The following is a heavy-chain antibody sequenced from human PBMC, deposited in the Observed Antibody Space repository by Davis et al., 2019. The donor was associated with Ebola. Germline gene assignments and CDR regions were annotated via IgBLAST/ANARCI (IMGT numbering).Heavy chain of an antibody. D-gene: IGHD2-15*01. J-gene: IGHJ2*01. Sequence: MPSETLSLPCAVHGGSFRGYYWRWIRQPPGKGLEWLGRFYYSWSTYYNPSLTSRVTISVDTSKNQFSLKLSSVTAADTAVYYCARPAYCSGRSCYSGTSYFDLWGRGTLVTVSS. CDR2: FYYSWST. V-gene: IGHV4-34*01. CDR1: GGSFRGYY. CDR3: ARPAYCSGRSCYSGTSYFDL.